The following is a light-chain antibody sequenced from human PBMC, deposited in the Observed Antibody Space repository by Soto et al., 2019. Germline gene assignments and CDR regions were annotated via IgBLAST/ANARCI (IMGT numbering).Light chain of an antibody. CDR2: EVS. V-gene: IGLV2-8*01. J-gene: IGLJ2*01. CDR1: SSDVGGYHY. Sequence: QSALTQPPSASGSPGQSVTISCTGSSSDVGGYHYVSWYQQHPGKAPKLMIYEVSKRPSGVPDSLSGSKSGNTDSLTVSELQAADESDYYCSSYGGSNTGVFCGGTKLT. CDR3: SSYGGSNTGV.